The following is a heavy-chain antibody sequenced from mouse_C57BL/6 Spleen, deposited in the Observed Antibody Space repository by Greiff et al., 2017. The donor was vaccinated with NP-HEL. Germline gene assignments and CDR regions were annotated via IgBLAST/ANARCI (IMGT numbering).Heavy chain of an antibody. J-gene: IGHJ1*03. D-gene: IGHD2-13*01. Sequence: EESGPGLVKPSQSLSLTCSVSGYSITSGYYWNWIRQFPGNKLEWMGYISYDGSNNYNPSLKNPITITRDTSKNQFFLKLNSVTTEDTASYYCARVDGDYWYFDVWGTGTTVTVSS. V-gene: IGHV3-6*01. CDR2: ISYDGSN. CDR1: GYSITSGYY. CDR3: ARVDGDYWYFDV.